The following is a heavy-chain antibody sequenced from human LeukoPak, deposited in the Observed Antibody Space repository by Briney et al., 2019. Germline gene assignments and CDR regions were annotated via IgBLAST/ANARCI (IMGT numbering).Heavy chain of an antibody. CDR3: ARLRTFDY. Sequence: PGGSLRLSCAASGFTFSNYWMIWVRQAPGKGLEWEANIKQDGSEKYYVDSVKGRFTISRDNAKNSLYLQMNSLRAEDTAVYYCARLRTFDYWGQGTLVTVFS. CDR2: IKQDGSEK. CDR1: GFTFSNYW. V-gene: IGHV3-7*03. D-gene: IGHD1-14*01. J-gene: IGHJ4*02.